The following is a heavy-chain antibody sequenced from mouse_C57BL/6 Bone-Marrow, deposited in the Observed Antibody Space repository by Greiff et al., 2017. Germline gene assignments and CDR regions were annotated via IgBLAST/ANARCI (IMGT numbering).Heavy chain of an antibody. J-gene: IGHJ3*01. CDR1: GVDSSRYW. CDR2: IHLDSSTT. CDR3: ASAWFAY. V-gene: IGHV4-1*01. Sequence: AASGVDSSRYWMSWVRRAPVKGLEWIGEIHLDSSTTKYAPSLKDNFIISRDNAKNTLYLQMRKVRSEDTALYYGASAWFAYWGQGTLVTVSA.